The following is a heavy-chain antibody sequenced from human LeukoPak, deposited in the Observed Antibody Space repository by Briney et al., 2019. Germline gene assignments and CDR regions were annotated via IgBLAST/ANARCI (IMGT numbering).Heavy chain of an antibody. Sequence: ASVKVSCKASGYTFTSYYMHWVRQAPGQGLEWMGIINPSGGSTSYAQKFQGRVTMTRDTSTGTVYMELSSLRSEDTAVYYCARDLHTDLRWLDKWGQETLVTVSS. CDR1: GYTFTSYY. V-gene: IGHV1-46*01. CDR3: ARDLHTDLRWLDK. CDR2: INPSGGST. J-gene: IGHJ4*02. D-gene: IGHD5-18*01.